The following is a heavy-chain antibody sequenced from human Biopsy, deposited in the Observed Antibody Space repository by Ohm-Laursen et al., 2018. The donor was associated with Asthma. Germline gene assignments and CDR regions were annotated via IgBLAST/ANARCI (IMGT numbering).Heavy chain of an antibody. CDR3: ARKAGSCISRTCYSLDF. J-gene: IGHJ4*02. V-gene: IGHV1-69*13. D-gene: IGHD2-2*01. CDR2: INSVFGTT. CDR1: GGTFNTYV. Sequence: VKISCKSLGGTFNTYVIGWVRKAPGQGLEWMGGINSVFGTTTYPQKFQDRVTITADDSTSTVYMELSSLRSEDTAVYYCARKAGSCISRTCYSLDFWGQGTLVTVSS.